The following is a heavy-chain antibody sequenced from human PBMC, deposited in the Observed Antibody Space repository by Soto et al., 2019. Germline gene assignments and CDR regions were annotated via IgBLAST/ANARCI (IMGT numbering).Heavy chain of an antibody. CDR3: ASVGSDYDNSGYYLP. V-gene: IGHV4-39*07. J-gene: IGHJ5*02. D-gene: IGHD3-22*01. CDR2: IFYLGSS. CDR1: GDSIISSDFY. Sequence: SETLSLTCTVSGDSIISSDFYWGWVRQPPGKGLEWIGSIFYLGSSYYNPSLKSRATISVDKSECQFSLRLKSVTAADTAVYYCASVGSDYDNSGYYLPWGPGTLVTVSS.